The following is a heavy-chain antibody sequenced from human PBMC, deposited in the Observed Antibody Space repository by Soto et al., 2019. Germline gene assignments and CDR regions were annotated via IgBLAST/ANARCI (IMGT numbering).Heavy chain of an antibody. D-gene: IGHD2-15*01. CDR2: ISYDGSNK. CDR1: GFTFSFHA. Sequence: QVQLVESGGGVVQPGRSLRLSCAASGFTFSFHAMHWVRQAPGKGLEWVAVISYDGSNKFYADSVKGRFTISRDNSKNTLFLQMNSLRGEDTAVYYCARELSACSGGTCFYYGMDVWGQGTTVTVSS. V-gene: IGHV3-30-3*01. J-gene: IGHJ6*02. CDR3: ARELSACSGGTCFYYGMDV.